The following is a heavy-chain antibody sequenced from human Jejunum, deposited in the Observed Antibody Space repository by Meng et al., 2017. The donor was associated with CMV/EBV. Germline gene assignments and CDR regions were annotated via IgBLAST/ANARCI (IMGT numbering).Heavy chain of an antibody. Sequence: GFTISSYEMSWGRQTPGKGLEWISYIGQSDSTTYYADSVKGRLTISRENVKNSLYLLMESLRPEDTAVYYCARGGSGSYVLRYFDYCGQGALVTVSS. CDR3: ARGGSGSYVLRYFDY. CDR1: GFTISSYE. D-gene: IGHD2-15*01. V-gene: IGHV3-48*03. CDR2: IGQSDSTT. J-gene: IGHJ4*02.